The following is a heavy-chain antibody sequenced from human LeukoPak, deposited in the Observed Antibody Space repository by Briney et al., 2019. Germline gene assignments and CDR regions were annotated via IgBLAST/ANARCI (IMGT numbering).Heavy chain of an antibody. Sequence: SETLSLTCTVSGGSLSSGDYYWSWVRQPPGTGLEWVGYIYYSGSTYYNPSLKSRVTISVDTSKNQFSLKLSSVTAADTAVYYCARVVLTYDFWSGSYFDYWGQGTLVTVSS. CDR3: ARVVLTYDFWSGSYFDY. J-gene: IGHJ4*02. D-gene: IGHD3-3*01. V-gene: IGHV4-30-4*01. CDR2: IYYSGST. CDR1: GGSLSSGDYY.